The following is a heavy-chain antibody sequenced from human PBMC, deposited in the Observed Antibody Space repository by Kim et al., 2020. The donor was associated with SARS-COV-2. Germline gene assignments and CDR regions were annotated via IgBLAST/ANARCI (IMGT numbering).Heavy chain of an antibody. J-gene: IGHJ4*02. V-gene: IGHV4-34*01. D-gene: IGHD3-10*01. CDR3: ARGHSQYYGSGSYYIG. Sequence: SLKSRVTISVDTSKNQFSLKRSSVTAADTAVYYCARGHSQYYGSGSYYIGWGQGTLVTVSS.